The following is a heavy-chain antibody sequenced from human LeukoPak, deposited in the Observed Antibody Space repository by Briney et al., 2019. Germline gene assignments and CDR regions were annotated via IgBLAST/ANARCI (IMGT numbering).Heavy chain of an antibody. CDR1: GGSFSGYY. CDR2: INHSGST. Sequence: SETLSLTCAVYGGSFSGYYWSWIRQPPGKGLEWIGEINHSGSTNYNPSLKSRVTISVDTSKNQFSLKLSSVTAADTAVYYCERCEKYSGCDLWALYFDYWGQGTLVTVSS. CDR3: ERCEKYSGCDLWALYFDY. V-gene: IGHV4-34*01. J-gene: IGHJ4*02. D-gene: IGHD5-12*01.